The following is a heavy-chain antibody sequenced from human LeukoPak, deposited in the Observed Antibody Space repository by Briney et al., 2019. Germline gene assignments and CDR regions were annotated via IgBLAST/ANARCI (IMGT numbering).Heavy chain of an antibody. V-gene: IGHV5-10-1*01. CDR3: ARHKLPSYYYGSGSRPTQYYYYYGMDV. J-gene: IGHJ6*02. Sequence: GESLKISCKGSGYSFTSYWISWVRQMPGKGLEWMGRIDPSDSYTNYSPSFQGHVTILADKSISTAYLQWSSLKASDTAMYYCARHKLPSYYYGSGSRPTQYYYYYGMDVWGQGTTVTVSS. CDR2: IDPSDSYT. D-gene: IGHD3-10*01. CDR1: GYSFTSYW.